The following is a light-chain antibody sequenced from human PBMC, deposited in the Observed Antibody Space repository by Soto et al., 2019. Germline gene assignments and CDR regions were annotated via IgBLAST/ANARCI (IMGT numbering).Light chain of an antibody. Sequence: QSALTQPRSVSGSPGQSVTISCTGTSSDIGGYNYVSWYQQLPGKAPNLMIYDVTERPSWVPDRFSASKSGNTASLTISGLQAEDEADYYCCSYAGSYTIVFGGGTKLTVL. CDR2: DVT. J-gene: IGLJ1*01. V-gene: IGLV2-11*01. CDR1: SSDIGGYNY. CDR3: CSYAGSYTIV.